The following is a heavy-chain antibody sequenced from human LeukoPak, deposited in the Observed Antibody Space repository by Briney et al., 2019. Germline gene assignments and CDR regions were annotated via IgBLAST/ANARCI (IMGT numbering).Heavy chain of an antibody. Sequence: GASVKVSCEASGYTFTSYGISWVRQAPGQGLEWMGWISAYNGNTNYAQKLQGRVTMTTDTSTSTAYMELRSLRSDDTAVYYCARSYYDILTGAPNAFDIWGQGTMVTVSS. J-gene: IGHJ3*02. CDR2: ISAYNGNT. D-gene: IGHD3-9*01. CDR1: GYTFTSYG. V-gene: IGHV1-18*01. CDR3: ARSYYDILTGAPNAFDI.